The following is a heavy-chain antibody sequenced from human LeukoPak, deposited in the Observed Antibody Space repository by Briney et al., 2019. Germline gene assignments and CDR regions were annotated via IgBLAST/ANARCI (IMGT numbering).Heavy chain of an antibody. J-gene: IGHJ5*02. CDR2: IYTSGST. Sequence: KPSETPSLTFTGPGGSISSYYWSWIRQPARKGLEWIWRIYTSGSTNYTPSLKSRVTMSVDTSKNQFSLKLSSVTAADTAVYYCARDLRSGYDLSWFDPWGQGTLVTVSS. V-gene: IGHV4-4*07. CDR3: ARDLRSGYDLSWFDP. CDR1: GGSISSYY. D-gene: IGHD5-12*01.